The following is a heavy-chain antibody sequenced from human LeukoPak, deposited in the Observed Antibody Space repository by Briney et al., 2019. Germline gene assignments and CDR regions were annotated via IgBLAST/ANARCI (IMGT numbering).Heavy chain of an antibody. CDR3: ARENSGSYREFDY. D-gene: IGHD1-26*01. Sequence: SETLSLTCTVSGGSISSYSWSWIRQPAGKGLEWIGRIYTSGSTNYNASLKSRVSMSVDTSKNQFSLKLSSVTAADTAVFYCARENSGSYREFDYWGQGTLVTVSS. CDR2: IYTSGST. V-gene: IGHV4-4*07. CDR1: GGSISSYS. J-gene: IGHJ4*02.